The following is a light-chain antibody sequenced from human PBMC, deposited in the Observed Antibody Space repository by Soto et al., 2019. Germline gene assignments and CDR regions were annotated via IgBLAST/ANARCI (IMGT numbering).Light chain of an antibody. CDR1: TSKIGGGN. J-gene: IGLJ2*01. CDR3: SSWDEIVEVV. CDR2: RKD. V-gene: IGLV1-47*01. Sequence: QSVLTQPPSASGTPGQRVTISCSGSTSKIGGGNIFSYQQFPGTAPTLLMYRKDQRRSGVPDRFSGSTSRGSASPAISGRRSEDEADDYCSSWDEIVEVVFGGGTKLTVL.